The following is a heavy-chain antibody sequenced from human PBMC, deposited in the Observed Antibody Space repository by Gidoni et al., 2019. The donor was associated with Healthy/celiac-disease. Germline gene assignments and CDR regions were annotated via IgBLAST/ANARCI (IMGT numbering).Heavy chain of an antibody. V-gene: IGHV5-51*01. CDR2: IYPGDSDT. D-gene: IGHD6-19*01. J-gene: IGHJ2*01. CDR1: GYSFTSYW. Sequence: EVQLVQSGAEVTKPGESLKISCKCSGYSFTSYWIGWVRQMPGKGLEWMGIIYPGDSDTRYSPSFQGQVTISADKSISTAYLQWSSLKASDTAMYYCARGVQGSSGWYIPLYFDLWGRGTLVTVSS. CDR3: ARGVQGSSGWYIPLYFDL.